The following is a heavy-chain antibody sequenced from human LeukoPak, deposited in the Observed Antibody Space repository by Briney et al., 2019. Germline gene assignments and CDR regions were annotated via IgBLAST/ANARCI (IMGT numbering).Heavy chain of an antibody. CDR2: IYTSGST. D-gene: IGHD2-15*01. CDR3: AREVAVERNWFDP. CDR1: GGSISSYY. Sequence: PSETLSLTCTVSGGSISSYYWSWIRQPPGKGLEGIGYIYTSGSTNYNPSLKSRVTISVDTSKNQFSLKLRSVTAADTAVYYCAREVAVERNWFDPWGQGTMVTVSS. V-gene: IGHV4-4*09. J-gene: IGHJ5*02.